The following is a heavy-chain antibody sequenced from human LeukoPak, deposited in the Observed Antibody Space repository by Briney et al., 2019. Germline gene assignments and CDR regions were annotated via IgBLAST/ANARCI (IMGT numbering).Heavy chain of an antibody. D-gene: IGHD6-19*01. CDR2: IYYSGST. V-gene: IGHV4-59*01. CDR3: ASISGWLDY. Sequence: SETLSLTCTVSGGSLSSYYWSWIRQPPGKGLEWIGYIYYSGSTNYNPSLKSRVTISVDTSKNQFSLKLSSVTAADTAVYYCASISGWLDYWGQGTLVTVSS. CDR1: GGSLSSYY. J-gene: IGHJ4*02.